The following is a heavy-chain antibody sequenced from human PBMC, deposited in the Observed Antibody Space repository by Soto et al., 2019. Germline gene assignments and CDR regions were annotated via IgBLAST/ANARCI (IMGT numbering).Heavy chain of an antibody. V-gene: IGHV3-48*02. D-gene: IGHD1-26*01. CDR3: ARDLGIFVGMDV. J-gene: IGHJ6*02. Sequence: EMQLVESGGGLVQPGASLRLSCAASGFMFNRYGMNWVRQAPGKGLEWVAYISSSGANVYYANSVRGRFTISRDNVDNLVYLQMNSLRDEDMAHYYCARDLGIFVGMDVWGQGTTVAVSS. CDR2: ISSSGANV. CDR1: GFMFNRYG.